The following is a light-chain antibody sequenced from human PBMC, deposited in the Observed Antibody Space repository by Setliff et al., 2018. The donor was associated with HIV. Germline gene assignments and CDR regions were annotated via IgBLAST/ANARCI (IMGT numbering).Light chain of an antibody. V-gene: IGLV2-14*01. CDR3: SSYTTDSGV. J-gene: IGLJ1*01. CDR2: EVS. CDR1: SSDVGGYNY. Sequence: LTQPASVSGSPGQSITTSCTGTSSDVGGYNYVSWYQQHPGKAPKLMIYEVSNRPSGVSNRFSGSKSGNTASLTISGLQAEDEADYYCSSYTTDSGVFGTGTKVTVL.